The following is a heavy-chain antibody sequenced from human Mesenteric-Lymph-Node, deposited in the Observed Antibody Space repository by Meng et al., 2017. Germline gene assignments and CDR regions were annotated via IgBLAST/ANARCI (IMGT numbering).Heavy chain of an antibody. CDR1: GYTFTTYY. CDR3: ARELVGALDAFEI. J-gene: IGHJ3*02. D-gene: IGHD1-26*01. CDR2: VDPTNGGT. Sequence: ASVKVSCKASGYTFTTYYIHWVRQAPGQGLEWMGIVDPTNGGTSYAQNFRGRVTMTRDTSTSTAYMELSSLRSEDTAIYFCARELVGALDAFEIWGQGTMVTVSS. V-gene: IGHV1-46*01.